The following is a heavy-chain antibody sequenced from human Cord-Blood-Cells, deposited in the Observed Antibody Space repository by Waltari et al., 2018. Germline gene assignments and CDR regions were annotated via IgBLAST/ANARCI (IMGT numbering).Heavy chain of an antibody. CDR2: INHSGST. Sequence: QVQLQQWGAGLLKPSETLSLTCAVYGGSFSGYYWSWIRQPPGKGLEWIGEINHSGSTNYNPALKSRVTISVDTAKKQFSLKLSSVTAAGTAVYYCARGRFDYWGQGTLVTVSS. CDR3: ARGRFDY. V-gene: IGHV4-34*01. J-gene: IGHJ4*02. CDR1: GGSFSGYY.